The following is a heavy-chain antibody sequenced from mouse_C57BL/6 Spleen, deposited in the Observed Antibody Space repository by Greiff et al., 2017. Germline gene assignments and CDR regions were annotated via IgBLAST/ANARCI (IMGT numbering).Heavy chain of an antibody. Sequence: EVQLVESGGGLVQPGGSLSLSCAASGFTFTDYYMSWVRQPPGKALEWLGFIRNKANGYTTEYSASVKGRFTISRDNSQSILYLQMNALRAEDSATYYCARRSDWYFDVWGTGTTVTVSS. CDR2: IRNKANGYTT. V-gene: IGHV7-3*01. CDR3: ARRSDWYFDV. CDR1: GFTFTDYY. J-gene: IGHJ1*03.